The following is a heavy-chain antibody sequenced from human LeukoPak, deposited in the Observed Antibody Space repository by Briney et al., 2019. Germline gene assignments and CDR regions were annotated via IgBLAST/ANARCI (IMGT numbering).Heavy chain of an antibody. Sequence: SETLSLTCTVSGGSISSSSYYWGWIRQPPGKGLEWIGYIYYSGSTNYNPSLKSRVTISVDTSKNQFSLKLSSVTAADTAVYYCARYIVGFSSWGQGTLVTVSS. D-gene: IGHD1-26*01. CDR2: IYYSGST. J-gene: IGHJ5*02. V-gene: IGHV4-61*05. CDR1: GGSISSSSYY. CDR3: ARYIVGFSS.